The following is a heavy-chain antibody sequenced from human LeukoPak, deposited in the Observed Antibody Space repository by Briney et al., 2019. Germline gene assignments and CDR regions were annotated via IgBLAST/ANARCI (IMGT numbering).Heavy chain of an antibody. CDR1: GGSISSGDYY. CDR3: ARHMRVVATIRGSYYYYGMDV. CDR2: IYYSGST. J-gene: IGHJ6*02. D-gene: IGHD5-12*01. V-gene: IGHV4-30-4*01. Sequence: PSETLSLTCTVSGGSISSGDYYWSWIRQPPGKGLEWIGYIYYSGSTYYNPSLKSRVTISVDTSKNQFSLKLSSVTAADTAVYYCARHMRVVATIRGSYYYYGMDVWGQGTTVTVSS.